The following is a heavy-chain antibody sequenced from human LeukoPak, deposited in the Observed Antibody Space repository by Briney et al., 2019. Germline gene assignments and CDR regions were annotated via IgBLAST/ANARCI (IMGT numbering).Heavy chain of an antibody. Sequence: PGGPLRLSCAASGFTFSSSAMTWVRQAPGKGLEWVSGISDSGDSAYFADSVKGRFTISRDNSRNTLDLQMSSLRVEDTAVYYCARDLDTYGSGSYWLEWGQGTLVTVSS. CDR1: GFTFSSSA. V-gene: IGHV3-23*01. J-gene: IGHJ4*02. CDR2: ISDSGDSA. D-gene: IGHD3-10*01. CDR3: ARDLDTYGSGSYWLE.